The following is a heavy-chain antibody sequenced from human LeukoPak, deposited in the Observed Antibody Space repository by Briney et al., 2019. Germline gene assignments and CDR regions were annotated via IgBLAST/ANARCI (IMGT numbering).Heavy chain of an antibody. J-gene: IGHJ3*02. Sequence: GGSLRLSCAASGFTFSSYWMSRVRQAPGKGLEGVANIKQDGSEKYYVDSVKGRFTISRDNAKNSLYLQMNSLRAEDTAVYYCARDWYCSGGSCYSNDAFDIWGQGTMVTVSS. CDR1: GFTFSSYW. CDR2: IKQDGSEK. D-gene: IGHD2-15*01. CDR3: ARDWYCSGGSCYSNDAFDI. V-gene: IGHV3-7*01.